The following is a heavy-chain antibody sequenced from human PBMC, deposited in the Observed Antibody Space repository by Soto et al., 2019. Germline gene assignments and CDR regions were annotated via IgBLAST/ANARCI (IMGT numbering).Heavy chain of an antibody. CDR2: IYYSGST. CDR1: GXSISSGXYY. CDR3: XXXXXXXXXXXXXXFXX. V-gene: IGHV4-31*03. J-gene: IGHJ5*02. Sequence: QVQLQESGPGLXXXXQXXSLTCTVSGXSISSGXYYWSWIRQHPGKGLEWIGYIYYSGSTYYNPSLKSRVTISVDTSKNQFSLKLSSVTAADTAVXXCXXXXXXXXXXXXXXFXXWGQGTLVTVSS.